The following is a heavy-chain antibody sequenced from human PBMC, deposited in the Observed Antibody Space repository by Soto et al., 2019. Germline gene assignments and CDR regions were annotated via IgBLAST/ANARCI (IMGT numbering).Heavy chain of an antibody. CDR2: ITGSSGDS. CDR1: GFPFIDYV. D-gene: IGHD3-10*01. J-gene: IGHJ4*02. Sequence: GGPLRLSCAPSGFPFIDYVMSWVPQAPGMGLEWVSAITGSSGDSYHADSVRGRFTISRDNTKNTLYLQMNSLRAGDTAVYYFAKGSGSRRPYYSDEWGQGTPVTVSS. CDR3: AKGSGSRRPYYSDE. V-gene: IGHV3-23*01.